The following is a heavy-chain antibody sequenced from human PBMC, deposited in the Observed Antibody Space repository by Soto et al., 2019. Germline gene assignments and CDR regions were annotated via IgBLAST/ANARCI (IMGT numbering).Heavy chain of an antibody. V-gene: IGHV4-59*01. CDR1: GASISTYY. CDR2: IYLGGSI. D-gene: IGHD3-22*01. Sequence: PSETLSLTCSVSGASISTYYWTWIRQTPGKGLEWIGYIYLGGSINYNPSFKSRVIISVDTSKNHFSVKLSSVTAADTAVYYCAKDSLSYDSSDYYERFDHWGQGTLVTVSS. J-gene: IGHJ4*02. CDR3: AKDSLSYDSSDYYERFDH.